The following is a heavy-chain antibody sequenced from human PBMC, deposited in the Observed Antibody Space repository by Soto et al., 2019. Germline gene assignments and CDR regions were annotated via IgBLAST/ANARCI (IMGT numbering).Heavy chain of an antibody. J-gene: IGHJ3*02. CDR3: ARDEGETAGHPEAFDI. D-gene: IGHD6-13*01. Sequence: QVQLQESGPGLVKPSGTLSLTCAVSGGSISSSNWWSWVRQPPGKGLEWIGEIYHSGSTNYNPSLKGRVTISVDKSKNQFSLKLGSVTAADTAVYYCARDEGETAGHPEAFDIWGQGTMVTVSS. CDR2: IYHSGST. V-gene: IGHV4-4*02. CDR1: GGSISSSNW.